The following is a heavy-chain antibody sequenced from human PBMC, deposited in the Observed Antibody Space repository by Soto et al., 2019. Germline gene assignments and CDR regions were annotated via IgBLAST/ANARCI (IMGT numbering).Heavy chain of an antibody. Sequence: QVQLVQSGAEVKKPGASVKVSCKASGYTFTSYDINWVRQATGQGLEWMGWMNPNSGNTGYAQKFQGRDTMPRNTSISTAYMELSSLRSEDTAVYYCARGFVLRYFDWPIGPNWFDPWGQGTLVTVSS. V-gene: IGHV1-8*01. CDR3: ARGFVLRYFDWPIGPNWFDP. CDR1: GYTFTSYD. J-gene: IGHJ5*02. D-gene: IGHD3-9*01. CDR2: MNPNSGNT.